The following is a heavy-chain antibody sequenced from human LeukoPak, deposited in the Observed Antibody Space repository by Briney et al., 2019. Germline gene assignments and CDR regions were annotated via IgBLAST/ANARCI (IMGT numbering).Heavy chain of an antibody. D-gene: IGHD6-19*01. J-gene: IGHJ6*02. V-gene: IGHV3-33*08. Sequence: GGSLRLSCAGAEFTFSGYTMNWVRQAPGKGLEWVAVIWYDGSNKYYADSVKGRFTISRDNSKNTLYLQMNSLRAEDTAVYYCARDRVAVASDGMDVWGQGTTVTVSS. CDR3: ARDRVAVASDGMDV. CDR1: EFTFSGYT. CDR2: IWYDGSNK.